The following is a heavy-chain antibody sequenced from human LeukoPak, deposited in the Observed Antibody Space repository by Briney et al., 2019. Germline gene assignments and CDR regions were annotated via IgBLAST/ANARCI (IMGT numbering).Heavy chain of an antibody. D-gene: IGHD3-10*01. J-gene: IGHJ4*02. CDR3: ARSPLGFGVYPITYYFDY. Sequence: ASVKVSCKASGYTFTSYYMHRVRQAPGQGLEWMGIINPSGGSTSYAQKFQGRVTMTRDTSTSTVYMELSSLRSEDTAVYYCARSPLGFGVYPITYYFDYWGQGTLVTVSS. CDR1: GYTFTSYY. V-gene: IGHV1-46*01. CDR2: INPSGGST.